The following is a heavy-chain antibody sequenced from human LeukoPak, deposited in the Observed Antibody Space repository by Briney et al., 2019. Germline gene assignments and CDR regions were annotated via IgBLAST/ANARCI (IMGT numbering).Heavy chain of an antibody. CDR1: GFTFSTYW. Sequence: QPGGSLRLSCAASGFTFSTYWMHWVRQAPGKGLVWVSHIKSDGSSTSYADSVKGRFTISRGNSKNTLYLQMNSLRADDTAVYYCAKVRPGFDPWGQGTLVTVSS. CDR3: AKVRPGFDP. CDR2: IKSDGSST. V-gene: IGHV3-74*01. J-gene: IGHJ5*02.